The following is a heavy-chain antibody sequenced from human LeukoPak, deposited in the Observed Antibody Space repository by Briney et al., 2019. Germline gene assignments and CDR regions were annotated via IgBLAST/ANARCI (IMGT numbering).Heavy chain of an antibody. CDR1: GFTFGSFV. CDR2: VTGSGGST. Sequence: PGGSLRLSCAASGFTFGSFVMNWVRQAPGKGLEWVSAVTGSGGSTYYPDSVKGRFTISRDSSSNTVSLQMNSLRAEDTAVYYCAKGDYGGNGIDYWGLGTLVTVSS. CDR3: AKGDYGGNGIDY. V-gene: IGHV3-23*01. D-gene: IGHD4-23*01. J-gene: IGHJ4*02.